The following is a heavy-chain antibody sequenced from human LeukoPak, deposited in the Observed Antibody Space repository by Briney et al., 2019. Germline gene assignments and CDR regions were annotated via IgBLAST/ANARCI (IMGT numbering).Heavy chain of an antibody. CDR2: IYYSGST. Sequence: SETLSLTCTVSGGSISSSSYYWGWIRQPPGKGLEWIGSIYYSGSTYYNPSLKSRVTISLDTSKNQFSLKLSSATAADTAVYYCARDAYRSVAAAGTDYWGQGTLVTVSS. CDR1: GGSISSSSYY. V-gene: IGHV4-39*07. CDR3: ARDAYRSVAAAGTDY. D-gene: IGHD6-13*01. J-gene: IGHJ4*02.